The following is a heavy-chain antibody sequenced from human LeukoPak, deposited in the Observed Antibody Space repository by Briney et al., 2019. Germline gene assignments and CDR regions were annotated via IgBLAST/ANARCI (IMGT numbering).Heavy chain of an antibody. J-gene: IGHJ5*02. CDR3: ARAPPQQYSGFDP. CDR2: MNPNSGNT. D-gene: IGHD2/OR15-2a*01. V-gene: IGHV1-8*01. CDR1: GYTFTSYD. Sequence: ASAKVSCKASGYTFTSYDINWVRQATGQGLEWMGWMNPNSGNTGYAQKFQGRVTMTRNTSISTAYMELSSLRSEDTAVYYCARAPPQQYSGFDPWGQGTLVTVSS.